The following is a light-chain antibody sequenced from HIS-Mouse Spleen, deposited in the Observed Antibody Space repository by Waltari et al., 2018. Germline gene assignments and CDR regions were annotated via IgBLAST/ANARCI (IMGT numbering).Light chain of an antibody. CDR3: VLYMGSGIWV. CDR1: SGSVSTTSY. CDR2: STN. V-gene: IGLV8-61*01. Sequence: QTVLTQEPSFSVSPGGTVTLTCGLTSGSVSTTSYPSWYQQTPGQAPRTLIYSTNTRSSGVPDRFSGSILGNKAALTITGAQADDESDYYCVLYMGSGIWVFGGGTKLTVL. J-gene: IGLJ3*02.